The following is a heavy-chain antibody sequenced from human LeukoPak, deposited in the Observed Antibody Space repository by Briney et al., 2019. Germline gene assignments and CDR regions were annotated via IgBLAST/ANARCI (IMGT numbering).Heavy chain of an antibody. J-gene: IGHJ4*02. CDR1: GFTVSNNY. D-gene: IGHD3-10*01. V-gene: IGHV3-7*01. CDR3: ARATNGGYYYGSGSYQYYFDY. CDR2: IKQDGSEK. Sequence: SGGSLRLSCAASGFTVSNNYMRWVRQAPGKGLEWVANIKQDGSEKYYVDSVKGRFTISRDNAKNSLYLQMNSLRAEDTAVYYCARATNGGYYYGSGSYQYYFDYWGQGTLVTVSS.